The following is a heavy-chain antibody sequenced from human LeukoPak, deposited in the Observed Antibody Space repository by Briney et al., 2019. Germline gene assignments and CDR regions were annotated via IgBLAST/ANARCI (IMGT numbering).Heavy chain of an antibody. V-gene: IGHV3-23*01. Sequence: GGSLRLSCAASGFTFSSYAMSWVRQAPGKGPEWVAAISGSGGSTYYADSVKGRFTISRDNSKNTLYLQMNSLRAEDTAVYYCAKSPGYSSSWYEPGYWGQGTLVTVSS. D-gene: IGHD6-13*01. J-gene: IGHJ4*02. CDR2: ISGSGGST. CDR3: AKSPGYSSSWYEPGY. CDR1: GFTFSSYA.